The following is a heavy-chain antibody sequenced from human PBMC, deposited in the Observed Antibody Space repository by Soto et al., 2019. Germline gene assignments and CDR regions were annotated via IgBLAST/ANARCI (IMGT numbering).Heavy chain of an antibody. D-gene: IGHD3-22*01. CDR1: GFTLGTYG. CDR2: ISNDGGDK. CDR3: AKEFFDSSGFYPSLDALDI. J-gene: IGHJ3*02. Sequence: QVQLAESGGGVVQPGRSLTLTCAASGFTLGTYGMHWVRQAPGKGLEWVAVISNDGGDKYYSDSVMGRFTISRDNSKNPLFLQMNSLRAEDTAVYFCAKEFFDSSGFYPSLDALDIWGQGTVVTVSS. V-gene: IGHV3-30*18.